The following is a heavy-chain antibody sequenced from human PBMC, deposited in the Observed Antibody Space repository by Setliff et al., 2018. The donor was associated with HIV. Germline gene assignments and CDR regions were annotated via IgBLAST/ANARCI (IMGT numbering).Heavy chain of an antibody. CDR3: ARRSGWSEDY. Sequence: PSETLSLTCTVPGYSISSGYYWGFIRQPPGKGLEWIGSIFHSGTTYYNPSLKSQVIISLDTSKNHLSLKLRSVTAADTAVYYCARRSGWSEDYWGQGTLVTVSS. V-gene: IGHV4-38-2*02. CDR1: GYSISSGYY. CDR2: IFHSGTT. D-gene: IGHD6-19*01. J-gene: IGHJ4*02.